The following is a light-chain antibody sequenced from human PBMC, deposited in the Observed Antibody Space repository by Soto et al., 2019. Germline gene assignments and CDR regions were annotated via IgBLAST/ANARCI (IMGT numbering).Light chain of an antibody. CDR1: QSVSSN. J-gene: IGKJ1*01. Sequence: EIVMTQSPATLSVSPGEIATLSCRASQSVSSNFAWYQQKPGQAPRLLIYGASTRATGIPARFSGSGSGTEFILTSSSLQYEDSAVDYGQQYSNWPAWTCGQGTKVEIK. CDR2: GAS. CDR3: QQYSNWPAWT. V-gene: IGKV3-15*01.